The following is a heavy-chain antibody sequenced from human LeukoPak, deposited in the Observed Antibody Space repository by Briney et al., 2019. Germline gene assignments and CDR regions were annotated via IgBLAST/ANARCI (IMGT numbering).Heavy chain of an antibody. D-gene: IGHD5-24*01. V-gene: IGHV3-48*03. CDR2: ISNIGDII. CDR1: GFTFSNYE. J-gene: IGHJ4*02. CDR3: AKSGYNRFDY. Sequence: GGSLRLSCAASGFTFSNYEMNWVRQAPGKGLEWISHISNIGDIIHYADSVEGRFTISRDNSKNTLYLQMNSLRAEDTAVYYCAKSGYNRFDYWGQGTLVTVSS.